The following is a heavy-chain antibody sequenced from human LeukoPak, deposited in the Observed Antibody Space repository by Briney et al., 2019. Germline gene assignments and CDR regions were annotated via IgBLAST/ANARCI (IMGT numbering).Heavy chain of an antibody. CDR1: GYTFSNYG. CDR2: ISAYNGNT. V-gene: IGHV1-18*01. D-gene: IGHD2-2*01. J-gene: IGHJ4*02. Sequence: ASVKVSCKASGYTFSNYGISWVRRAPGQGLEWMGWISAYNGNTNYAQRLQGRVTMTTDTSTSTDYMELRSLRSDDTAVYYCARVMAYCTRTSCHDYWGQGTLVTVSS. CDR3: ARVMAYCTRTSCHDY.